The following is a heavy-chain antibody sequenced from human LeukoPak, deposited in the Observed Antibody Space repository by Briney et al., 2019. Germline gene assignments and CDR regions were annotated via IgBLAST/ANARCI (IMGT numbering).Heavy chain of an antibody. Sequence: SETLSLTCAVSGVSISSYYWSWIRQPAGKGLEWIGRIYSSGSTNYNPSLKSRVTMSVDTSKNQFSLKLSSVTAADTAVYYCARGQYHLLYWYFDLWGRGTLGTVSS. V-gene: IGHV4-4*07. J-gene: IGHJ2*01. D-gene: IGHD2-2*01. CDR3: ARGQYHLLYWYFDL. CDR2: IYSSGST. CDR1: GVSISSYY.